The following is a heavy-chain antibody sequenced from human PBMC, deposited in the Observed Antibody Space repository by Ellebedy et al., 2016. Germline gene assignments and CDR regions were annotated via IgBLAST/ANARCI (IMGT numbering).Heavy chain of an antibody. CDR1: GGSISSSSYY. V-gene: IGHV4-31*03. J-gene: IGHJ4*02. D-gene: IGHD4-23*01. CDR3: AREGRLRWLFDY. Sequence: SETLSLTXTVSGGSISSSSYYWSWIRQHPGKGLEWIGYIYYSGSTYYNPSLKSRVTISVDTSKNQFSLKLSSVTAADTAVYYSAREGRLRWLFDYWGQGTLVTVSS. CDR2: IYYSGST.